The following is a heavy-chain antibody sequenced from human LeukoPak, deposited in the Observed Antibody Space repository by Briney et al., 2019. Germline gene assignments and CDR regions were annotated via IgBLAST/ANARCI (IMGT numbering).Heavy chain of an antibody. Sequence: ASETLSLTCVVSGYSISNDYAWGWIRQPPGKGLEWIGNIYHSGGSYYNPSLKSRVTILVDTSKNKFSLKLSSVTAADTAVYYCAKAGTTGIHHWFDPWGQGNLVTVSS. D-gene: IGHD1-1*01. CDR2: IYHSGGS. CDR3: AKAGTTGIHHWFDP. CDR1: GYSISNDYA. V-gene: IGHV4-38-2*01. J-gene: IGHJ5*02.